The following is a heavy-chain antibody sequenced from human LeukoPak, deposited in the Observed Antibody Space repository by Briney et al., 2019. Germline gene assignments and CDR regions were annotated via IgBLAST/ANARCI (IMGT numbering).Heavy chain of an antibody. CDR2: IKQDGSEK. Sequence: GGSLRLSCVASGFPFSSYWMSWVRQAPGKGLEWVANIKQDGSEKYYVDSVKGRFTISRDNAKNSLYLQMNSLRAEDTAVYYCARDRRRKERSGSYYWGQGTLVTVSP. V-gene: IGHV3-7*01. CDR3: ARDRRRKERSGSYY. J-gene: IGHJ4*02. D-gene: IGHD1-26*01. CDR1: GFPFSSYW.